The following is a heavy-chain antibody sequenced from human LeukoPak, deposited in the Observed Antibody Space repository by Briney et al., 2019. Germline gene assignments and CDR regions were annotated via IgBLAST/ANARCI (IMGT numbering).Heavy chain of an antibody. V-gene: IGHV3-23*01. CDR1: GFTFSSYA. D-gene: IGHD3-10*01. J-gene: IGHJ5*02. CDR3: TGPSFDASGMGFDP. Sequence: GGSLRLSCAASGFTFSSYAMSWVRQAPGKGLGWVSAISGSGGSTYYADSVKGRFTISRDNAKNSLYLQMNSLRAEDTAVYYCTGPSFDASGMGFDPWGQGALVTVSS. CDR2: ISGSGGST.